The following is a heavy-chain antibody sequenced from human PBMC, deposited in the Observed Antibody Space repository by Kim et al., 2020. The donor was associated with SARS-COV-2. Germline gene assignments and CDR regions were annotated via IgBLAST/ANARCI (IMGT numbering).Heavy chain of an antibody. CDR3: AKDSSSSSSSQWLDP. CDR1: GYTFTGYY. J-gene: IGHJ5*02. V-gene: IGHV1-2*06. CDR2: IGPNSGGT. D-gene: IGHD6-6*01. Sequence: ASVKVSCKASGYTFTGYYIHWVRQAPGQGLEWMGRIGPNSGGTNFAQKFQGRVTLTRDTSISTAYMELTRLTSDDTAIYYCAKDSSSSSSSQWLDPWGQG.